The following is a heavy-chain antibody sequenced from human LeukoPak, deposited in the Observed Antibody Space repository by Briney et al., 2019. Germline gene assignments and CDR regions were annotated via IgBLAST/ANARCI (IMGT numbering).Heavy chain of an antibody. V-gene: IGHV4-34*01. D-gene: IGHD2-15*01. CDR1: GGSFSGYY. CDR2: INHSGST. Sequence: SETLSLTCAVYGGSFSGYYWSWIRQPPGKGLEWIGEINHSGSTNYNPSLKSRVTISVDTSKNQFSLKLSSVTAADTAVYYCARLPDRGYCSGGSCYSLGYWGQGTLVTVSS. CDR3: ARLPDRGYCSGGSCYSLGY. J-gene: IGHJ4*02.